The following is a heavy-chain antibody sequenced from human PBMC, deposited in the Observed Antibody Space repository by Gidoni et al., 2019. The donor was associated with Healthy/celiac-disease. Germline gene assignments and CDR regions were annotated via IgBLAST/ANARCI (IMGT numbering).Heavy chain of an antibody. CDR1: GGSFSGYY. Sequence: QVQLQQWGAGLLKPSETLSLTCAVYGGSFSGYYWSWIRQPPGKGLEWIGEINHSGSTNYNPSLKSRVTISVDTSKNQFSLKLSSVTAADTAVYYCARAGVYYDSSGYYYYGMDVWGQGTTVTVSS. D-gene: IGHD3-22*01. CDR3: ARAGVYYDSSGYYYYGMDV. V-gene: IGHV4-34*01. J-gene: IGHJ6*02. CDR2: INHSGST.